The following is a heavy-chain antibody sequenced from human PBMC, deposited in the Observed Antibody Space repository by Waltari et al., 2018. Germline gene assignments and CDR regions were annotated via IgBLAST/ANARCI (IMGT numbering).Heavy chain of an antibody. CDR1: GGSFSGYY. V-gene: IGHV4-34*01. Sequence: QVQLQQWGAGLLKPSETLSLTCAVYGGSFSGYYWSWIRQPPGKGLEWIGEINHSGSTNYNPSLKSRVTISVDTSKNQFSLKLSSVTAADTAVYYCAREGSGSYAFDIWGQGTMVTVSS. CDR2: INHSGST. J-gene: IGHJ3*02. CDR3: AREGSGSYAFDI. D-gene: IGHD1-26*01.